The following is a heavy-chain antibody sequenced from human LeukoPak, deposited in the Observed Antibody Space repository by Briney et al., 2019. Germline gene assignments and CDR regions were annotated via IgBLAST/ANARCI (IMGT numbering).Heavy chain of an antibody. CDR3: ATAGGNYYDSSGYYSPFDY. CDR1: GYTFTSYD. J-gene: IGHJ4*02. CDR2: MNPNSGNT. Sequence: RASVKVSCKASGYTFTSYDINWVRQATGQGLEWMGWMNPNSGNTGYAQKFQGRVTMTRNTSISTAYMELSSLRSEDTAVYYCATAGGNYYDSSGYYSPFDYWGQGTLVTVSS. V-gene: IGHV1-8*01. D-gene: IGHD3-22*01.